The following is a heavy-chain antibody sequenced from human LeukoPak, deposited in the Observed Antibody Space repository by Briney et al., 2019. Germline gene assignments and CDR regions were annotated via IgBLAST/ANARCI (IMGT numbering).Heavy chain of an antibody. CDR3: ARTIAGSPGLSYFDQ. D-gene: IGHD2-21*01. CDR2: ITTRSSTI. J-gene: IGHJ4*02. Sequence: GGSLRLSCAASGFTSSGFTFSNYAMNWVRQAPGKGLEWVSYITTRSSTIYYADSVKGRFTISRDNAKNSLYLQMHSLRAEDTAVYYCARTIAGSPGLSYFDQCGQGTLVTVSS. V-gene: IGHV3-48*01. CDR1: GFTFSNYA.